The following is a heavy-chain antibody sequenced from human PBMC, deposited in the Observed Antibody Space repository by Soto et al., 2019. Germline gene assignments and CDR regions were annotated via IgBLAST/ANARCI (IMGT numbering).Heavy chain of an antibody. CDR2: IYYSGST. Sequence: SETLSLTCTVSGGSISSSSYYWGWIRQPPGKGLEWIGSIYYSGSTYYNPSLKSRVTISVDTSKNQFSLKLSSVTAADTAVYYCARQKVRGVIISGEFTADYWGQGTLVTVSS. J-gene: IGHJ4*02. CDR1: GGSISSSSYY. V-gene: IGHV4-39*01. D-gene: IGHD3-10*01. CDR3: ARQKVRGVIISGEFTADY.